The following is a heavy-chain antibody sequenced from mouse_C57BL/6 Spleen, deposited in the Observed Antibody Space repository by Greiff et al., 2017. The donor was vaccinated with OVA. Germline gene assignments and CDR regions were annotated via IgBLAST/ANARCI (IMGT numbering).Heavy chain of an antibody. CDR2: IDPNSGGT. CDR1: GYTFTSYW. J-gene: IGHJ2*01. D-gene: IGHD2-4*01. V-gene: IGHV1-72*01. CDR3: ARGALYYDYEYFDY. Sequence: QVQLQPPGAELVKPGASVKLSFKASGYTFTSYWIHWVKQRPGRGLEWIGRIDPNSGGTKYNEQFKSKATLTVEKPSSPAYMQLSSLTSEDSAVYYCARGALYYDYEYFDYWGQGTTLTVSS.